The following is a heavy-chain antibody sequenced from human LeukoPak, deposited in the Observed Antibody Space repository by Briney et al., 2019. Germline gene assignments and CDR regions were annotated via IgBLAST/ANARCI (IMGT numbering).Heavy chain of an antibody. CDR3: ARGPHYYDSSGYYPFDY. V-gene: IGHV4-34*01. CDR2: INHSGST. Sequence: SETLSLTCAVYGGSFNGYYWSWIRQPPGKGLEWIGEINHSGSTDYNPSLKSRVTISVDRSKNQFSLKLSSVTAADTAVYYCARGPHYYDSSGYYPFDYWGQGTLVTVSS. J-gene: IGHJ4*02. D-gene: IGHD3-22*01. CDR1: GGSFNGYY.